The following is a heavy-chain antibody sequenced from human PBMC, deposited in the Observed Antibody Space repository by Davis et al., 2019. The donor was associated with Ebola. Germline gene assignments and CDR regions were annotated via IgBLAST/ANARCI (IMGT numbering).Heavy chain of an antibody. V-gene: IGHV1-2*02. D-gene: IGHD3-22*01. CDR2: INPNSGGT. J-gene: IGHJ3*02. CDR1: GYTFTGYY. CDR3: ARGAMIVVVPSGNAFDI. Sequence: ASVKVSCKASGYTFTGYYMHWVRQAPGQGLEWMGWINPNSGGTNYAQKFQGRVTMTRDTSISTAYMELSRLRSDDTAVYYCARGAMIVVVPSGNAFDIWGQGTMVTVSS.